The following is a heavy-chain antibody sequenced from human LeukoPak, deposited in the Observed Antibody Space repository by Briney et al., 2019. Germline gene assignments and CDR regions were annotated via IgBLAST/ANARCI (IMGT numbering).Heavy chain of an antibody. J-gene: IGHJ4*02. D-gene: IGHD1-26*01. CDR2: IRYDGSNK. V-gene: IGHV3-30*02. Sequence: GGSLRRSGAASGFTFSRYGMHWVRQAPGKGLEGVAVIRYDGSNKYYADSVKGRLTISRANSKNTLYLKMNSLRAEDTAGYYCAKSGSYYDYWGQGTLVTISS. CDR3: AKSGSYYDY. CDR1: GFTFSRYG.